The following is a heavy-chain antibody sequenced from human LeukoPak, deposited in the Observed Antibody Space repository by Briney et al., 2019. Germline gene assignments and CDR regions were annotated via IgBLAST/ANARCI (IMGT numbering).Heavy chain of an antibody. V-gene: IGHV3-23*01. J-gene: IGHJ3*02. CDR1: GFTLSSYA. D-gene: IGHD1-1*01. CDR3: AKGQLVANWNDRRQGAFDI. Sequence: GASLRLSCAASGFTLSSYALSWVSQAPGKGLEWVSAISGSGGSTYYADSVKGRFTISRDNSKNTLYLQMNNLRAEDTAVYYCAKGQLVANWNDRRQGAFDIWGQATMVTVSS. CDR2: ISGSGGST.